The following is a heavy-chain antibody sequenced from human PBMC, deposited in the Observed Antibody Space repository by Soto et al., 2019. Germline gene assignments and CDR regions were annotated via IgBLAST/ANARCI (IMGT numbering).Heavy chain of an antibody. V-gene: IGHV3-30*03. Sequence: QVQLVESGGGVVQPGRSLRLSCAASGFTFSSYGMHWVRQAPGKGLEWVAVITYDGSNKYYADSVNGRFTISRDNSKNPLYLQMKSLRAEDTAVYYCARAAAAAGRGFDYWGQGTLVTVSS. CDR2: ITYDGSNK. CDR1: GFTFSSYG. CDR3: ARAAAAAGRGFDY. D-gene: IGHD6-13*01. J-gene: IGHJ4*02.